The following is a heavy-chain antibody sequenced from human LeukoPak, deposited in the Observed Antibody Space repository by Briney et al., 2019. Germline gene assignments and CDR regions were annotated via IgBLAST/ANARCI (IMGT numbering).Heavy chain of an antibody. V-gene: IGHV3-9*01. D-gene: IGHD5-24*01. CDR1: GFTFDDYA. Sequence: GRSLRLSCAASGFTFDDYAMHWVRQAPGKGLEWVSGISWTSGNTGYADSVKGRFTISRDNAKNSLYLQMNSLRAEDTALYYCAKDVTAGRDGYYNYMDVWGKGTTVTVSS. CDR3: AKDVTAGRDGYYNYMDV. J-gene: IGHJ6*03. CDR2: ISWTSGNT.